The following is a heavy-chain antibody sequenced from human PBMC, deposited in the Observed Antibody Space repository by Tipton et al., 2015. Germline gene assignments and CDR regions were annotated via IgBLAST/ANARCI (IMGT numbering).Heavy chain of an antibody. CDR1: GYSFTSYW. CDR3: ARRLPYFEWSKVYYFDF. J-gene: IGHJ4*02. Sequence: QLVQSGAEVKKPGESLKIPCKGSGYSFTSYWIGWVRQMPGKGLEWMGIIYPDDSDSTYSPSFRGLVTFSVDKSITTAYLQWSSLEASDTAMYYCARRLPYFEWSKVYYFDFWGQGSPVTVS. V-gene: IGHV5-51*01. D-gene: IGHD3-9*01. CDR2: IYPDDSDS.